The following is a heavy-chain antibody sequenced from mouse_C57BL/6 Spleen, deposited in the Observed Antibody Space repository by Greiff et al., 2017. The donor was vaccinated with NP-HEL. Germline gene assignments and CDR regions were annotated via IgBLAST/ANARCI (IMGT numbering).Heavy chain of an antibody. J-gene: IGHJ1*03. V-gene: IGHV5-9-1*02. CDR1: GFTFSSYA. D-gene: IGHD1-1*01. CDR3: TRDRTTVVDWYFDV. CDR2: ISSGGDYI. Sequence: EVKVVESGEGLVKPGGSLKLSCAASGFTFSSYAMSWVRQTPEKRLEWVAYISSGGDYIYYADTVKGRFTISRDNARNTLYLQMSSLKSEDTAMYYCTRDRTTVVDWYFDVWGTGTTVTVSS.